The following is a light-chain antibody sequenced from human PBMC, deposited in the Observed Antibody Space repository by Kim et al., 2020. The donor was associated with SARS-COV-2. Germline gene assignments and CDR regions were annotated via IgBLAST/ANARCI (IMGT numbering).Light chain of an antibody. CDR3: CSYAGSHLPWL. V-gene: IGLV2-11*01. CDR2: DVR. Sequence: QSALTQPRSVSGSPGQSVTIPCTGTSSDVGGYNYVSWYQQHPGKAPKLIIYDVRERPSGVPDRFSGSKSGNTASLAISGLQADDEADYYCCSYAGSHLPWLFGGGTQLTVL. J-gene: IGLJ3*02. CDR1: SSDVGGYNY.